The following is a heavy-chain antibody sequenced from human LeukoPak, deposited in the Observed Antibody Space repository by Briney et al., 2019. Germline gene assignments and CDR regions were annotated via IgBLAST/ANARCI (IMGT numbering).Heavy chain of an antibody. D-gene: IGHD6-19*01. V-gene: IGHV4-39*07. CDR3: ARDHGAVAGNNWFDP. CDR2: INHSGST. Sequence: TSSETLSLTCTVSGGSISSSSYYWGWIRQPPGKGLEWIGEINHSGSTNYNPSLKSRVTISVDTSKNQFSLKRSSVTAADTAVYYCARDHGAVAGNNWFDPWGQGTLVTVSS. CDR1: GGSISSSSYY. J-gene: IGHJ5*02.